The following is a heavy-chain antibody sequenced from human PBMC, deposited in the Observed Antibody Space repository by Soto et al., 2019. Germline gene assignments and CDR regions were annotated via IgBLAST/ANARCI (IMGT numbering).Heavy chain of an antibody. D-gene: IGHD6-13*01. CDR2: ISGSDGST. Sequence: EVQLLESGGGLVQPGGSLRLSCAASGFTFSSYAMNWVRQAPGKGLEWVSVISGSDGSTYYADSVKSRFTISRDNSKNTLNLQMNSLRAEDTAVYYCARRSSSWYFDYWGQGTLVTVSS. CDR3: ARRSSSWYFDY. CDR1: GFTFSSYA. V-gene: IGHV3-23*01. J-gene: IGHJ4*02.